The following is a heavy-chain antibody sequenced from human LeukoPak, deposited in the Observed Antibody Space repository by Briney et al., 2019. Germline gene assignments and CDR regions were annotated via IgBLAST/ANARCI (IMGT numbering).Heavy chain of an antibody. Sequence: SHTLSLTCTVSGGSISPYYWSWIRQPPGKRLEWIGYIYYSGSTNYNPSLKSRVTMSVDTSKNQFSLKVNSVTAADTAVYYCARATSTGYFYFDSWGQGTLVTVSS. J-gene: IGHJ4*02. D-gene: IGHD3-22*01. CDR3: ARATSTGYFYFDS. CDR2: IYYSGST. CDR1: GGSISPYY. V-gene: IGHV4-59*01.